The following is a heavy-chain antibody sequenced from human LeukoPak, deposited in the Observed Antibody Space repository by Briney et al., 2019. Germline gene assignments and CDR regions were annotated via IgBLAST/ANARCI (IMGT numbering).Heavy chain of an antibody. CDR1: GFTFSVYY. J-gene: IGHJ4*02. V-gene: IGHV3-11*05. CDR3: ARVVSGSYSVDY. CDR2: ISSSSSYT. Sequence: GGSLRLSCAASGFTFSVYYMSWIRQAPGKGLEWVSYISSSSSYTNYADSVKGRFTISRDNAKNSLYLQMNSLRAEDTAVYYCARVVSGSYSVDYWGQGTLVTVSS. D-gene: IGHD1-26*01.